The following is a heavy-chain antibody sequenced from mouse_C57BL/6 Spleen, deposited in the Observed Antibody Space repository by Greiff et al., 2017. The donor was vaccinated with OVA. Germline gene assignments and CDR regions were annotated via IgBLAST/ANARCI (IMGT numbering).Heavy chain of an antibody. CDR1: GYAFSSSW. Sequence: VQLQQSGPELVKPGASVKISCKASGYAFSSSWMNWVKQRPGKGLEWIGRIYPGDGDTNYNGKFKGKATLTADKSSSTAYMQLSSLTSEDSAVYFCARWDGYYNYFDDWGQGTTLTVSS. V-gene: IGHV1-82*01. D-gene: IGHD2-3*01. J-gene: IGHJ2*01. CDR2: IYPGDGDT. CDR3: ARWDGYYNYFDD.